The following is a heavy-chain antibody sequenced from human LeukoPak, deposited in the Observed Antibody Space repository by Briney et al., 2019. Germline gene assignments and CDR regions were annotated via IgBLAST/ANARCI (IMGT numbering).Heavy chain of an antibody. D-gene: IGHD6-13*01. CDR1: GGSISSSSYY. V-gene: IGHV4-61*05. J-gene: IGHJ6*02. Sequence: NPSETLSLTCTVSGGSISSSSYYWSWIRQPPGKGLEWIGYIYYSGSTNYNPSLKSRVTISVDTSKNQFSLKLSSVTAADTAVYYCARQVSSSWYLGGLYGMDVWGQGTTVTVSS. CDR3: ARQVSSSWYLGGLYGMDV. CDR2: IYYSGST.